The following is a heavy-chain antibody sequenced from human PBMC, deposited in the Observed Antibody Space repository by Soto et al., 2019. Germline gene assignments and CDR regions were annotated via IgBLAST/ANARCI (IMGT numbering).Heavy chain of an antibody. CDR2: ISGRGGYI. CDR1: GLTFSSYA. V-gene: IGHV3-23*01. CDR3: AKRFRGVLLNPEVD. J-gene: IGHJ4*02. D-gene: IGHD3-10*01. Sequence: EVQLLESGGDLVQPGGSLRLSCAASGLTFSSYAMSWVRQAPGKGLEWVAGISGRGGYIDYADSVKGRFTISRDNAKNTLSLHMNSLRAADTALYYCAKRFRGVLLNPEVDWGQGTRVTVSS.